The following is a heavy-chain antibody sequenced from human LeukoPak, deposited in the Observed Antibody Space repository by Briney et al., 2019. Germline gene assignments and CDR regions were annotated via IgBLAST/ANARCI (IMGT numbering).Heavy chain of an antibody. CDR1: GFTFSNYW. Sequence: PGGSLRLSCAASGFTFSNYWMHWVRQAPGKGLVGVSLINSDGCSTTCADSVKGRFTISRDNAKNTLYLQMTSLRDEDTAVYYCARESSVGAHKAFDYWGQGTLVTVSS. CDR3: ARESSVGAHKAFDY. D-gene: IGHD1-26*01. V-gene: IGHV3-74*01. CDR2: INSDGCST. J-gene: IGHJ4*02.